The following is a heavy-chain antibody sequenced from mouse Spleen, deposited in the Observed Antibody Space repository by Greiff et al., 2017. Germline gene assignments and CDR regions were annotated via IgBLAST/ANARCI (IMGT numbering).Heavy chain of an antibody. V-gene: IGHV1-81*01. CDR2: IYPRSGNT. CDR3: ARGTTVVDWYFDV. CDR1: GYTFTSYG. J-gene: IGHJ1*01. Sequence: QLQLQQSGAELARPGASVKLSCKASGYTFTSYGISWVKQRTGQGLEWIGEIYPRSGNTYYNEKFKGKATLTADKSSSTAYMELRSLTSEDSAVYFCARGTTVVDWYFDVWGAGTTVTVSS. D-gene: IGHD1-1*01.